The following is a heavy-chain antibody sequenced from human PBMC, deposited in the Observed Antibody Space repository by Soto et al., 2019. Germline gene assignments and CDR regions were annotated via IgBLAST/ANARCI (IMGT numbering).Heavy chain of an antibody. V-gene: IGHV3-30*18. CDR2: ISYDGSNK. Sequence: GGSLRLSCAASGFTFSSYGMHWVRQAPGKGLEWVAVISYDGSNKYYADSVKGRFTISRDNSKNTLYLQMNSLRAEDTAVYYCAKDLEYSGYHTQSTYDYWGQGTLVTVSS. CDR1: GFTFSSYG. J-gene: IGHJ4*02. D-gene: IGHD5-12*01. CDR3: AKDLEYSGYHTQSTYDY.